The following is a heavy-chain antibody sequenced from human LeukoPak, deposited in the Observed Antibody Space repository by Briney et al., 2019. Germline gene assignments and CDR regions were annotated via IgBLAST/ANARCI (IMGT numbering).Heavy chain of an antibody. CDR2: IHSDGSII. Sequence: GGTLRLSCVASGFTFSGNWMHWVRQTPGKGLMWVSTIHSDGSIIAYADSVTGRFTISRDNAKNTVYLQMNSLTTEDTAVYYCARGTYYAKDVWGQGTTVTVSS. CDR1: GFTFSGNW. V-gene: IGHV3-74*01. J-gene: IGHJ6*02. CDR3: ARGTYYAKDV.